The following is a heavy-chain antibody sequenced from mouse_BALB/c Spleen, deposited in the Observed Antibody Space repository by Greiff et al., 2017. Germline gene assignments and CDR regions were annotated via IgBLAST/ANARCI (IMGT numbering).Heavy chain of an antibody. Sequence: EVKLVESGGGLVKPGGSLKLSCAASGFTFSSYAMSWVRQSPEKRLEWVAEISSGGSYTYYPDTVTGRFTISRDNAKNTLYLEMSSLRSEDTAMYYCARGYYGNGAMDDWGQGTSVTVSS. CDR3: ARGYYGNGAMDD. V-gene: IGHV5-9-4*01. J-gene: IGHJ4*01. D-gene: IGHD2-1*01. CDR2: ISSGGSYT. CDR1: GFTFSSYA.